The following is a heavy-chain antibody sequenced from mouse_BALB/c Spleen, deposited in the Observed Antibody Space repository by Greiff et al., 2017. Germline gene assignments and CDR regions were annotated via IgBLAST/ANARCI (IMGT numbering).Heavy chain of an antibody. CDR2: IDPANGNT. CDR1: GFNIKDTY. CDR3: ARNYGDYYAMDY. Sequence: EVQPQQSGAELVKPGASVKLSCTASGFNIKDTYMHWVKQRPEQGLEWIGRIDPANGNTKYDPKFQGKATITADTSSNTAYLQLSSLTSEDTAVYYCARNYGDYYAMDYWGQGTSVTVSS. J-gene: IGHJ4*01. V-gene: IGHV14-3*02. D-gene: IGHD1-1*01.